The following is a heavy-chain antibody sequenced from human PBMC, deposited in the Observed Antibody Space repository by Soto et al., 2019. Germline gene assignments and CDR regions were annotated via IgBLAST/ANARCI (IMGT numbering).Heavy chain of an antibody. V-gene: IGHV4-31*03. CDR2: ISYSGST. CDR3: ARGVLL. Sequence: QVQLQESGPGLVKPSQTLSLTCTVSGGSISSGGYYWSWIRQHPGTGLEWIGYISYSGSTYYNPYLQRRATKSDDASKNHFPPVPNSVTAADTVVYYCARGVLLWAQGTLVTVSS. J-gene: IGHJ4*01. CDR1: GGSISSGGYY.